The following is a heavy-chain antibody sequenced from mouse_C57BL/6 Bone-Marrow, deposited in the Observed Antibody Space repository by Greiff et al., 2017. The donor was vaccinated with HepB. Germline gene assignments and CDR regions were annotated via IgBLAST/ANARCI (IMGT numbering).Heavy chain of an antibody. CDR2: ISSGSSTI. V-gene: IGHV5-17*01. Sequence: EVQRVESGGGLVKPGGSLKLSCAASGFTFSDYGMHWVRQAPEKGLEWVAYISSGSSTIYYADTVKGRFTISRDNAKNTLFLQMTSLRSEDTAMYYCAKRSYDGYPYYAMDYWGQGTSVTVSS. D-gene: IGHD2-3*01. CDR3: AKRSYDGYPYYAMDY. J-gene: IGHJ4*01. CDR1: GFTFSDYG.